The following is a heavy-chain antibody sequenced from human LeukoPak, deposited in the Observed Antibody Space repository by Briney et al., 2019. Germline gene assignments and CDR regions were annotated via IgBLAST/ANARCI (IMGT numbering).Heavy chain of an antibody. D-gene: IGHD4-11*01. CDR3: AYMGYSMDV. Sequence: SETLSLTCAVYGGSFSGYYWSWIRQPPGKGLEWIGEINHSGSTNYNPSLKSRVTISADTSKNQFSLKPSSVTAADTAVYYCAYMGYSMDVWGQGTTVTVSS. CDR2: INHSGST. J-gene: IGHJ6*02. CDR1: GGSFSGYY. V-gene: IGHV4-34*01.